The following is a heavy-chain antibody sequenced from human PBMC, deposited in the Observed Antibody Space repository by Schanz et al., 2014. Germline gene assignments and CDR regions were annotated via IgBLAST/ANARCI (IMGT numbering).Heavy chain of an antibody. CDR3: ANLDGVSISTFS. V-gene: IGHV3-74*02. CDR2: VSRDGSET. Sequence: VQLVESGGGVVQRGGSLRLSCAASGFTFNTSWFHWVRQPPGKGLLWVSRVSRDGSETTYVDSVRGRFTIARDNSKNTLYLQMNSLKPDDAGVYYCANLDGVSISTFSWGPGTLVTVSS. CDR1: GFTFNTSW. D-gene: IGHD3-9*01. J-gene: IGHJ5*02.